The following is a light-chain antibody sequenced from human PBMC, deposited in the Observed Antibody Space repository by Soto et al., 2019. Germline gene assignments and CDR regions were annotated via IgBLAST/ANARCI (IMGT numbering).Light chain of an antibody. Sequence: DIQMTQSPSSLSASVGDRVTITCRASQGIDTYLAWFQQKPGKAPKTLIYAASSLHSGVPSRFSGSGFGTDFTLTISILQPEDFATYYCQHYNGYPQTFGQGTRLDIK. CDR1: QGIDTY. J-gene: IGKJ5*01. V-gene: IGKV1-16*01. CDR3: QHYNGYPQT. CDR2: AAS.